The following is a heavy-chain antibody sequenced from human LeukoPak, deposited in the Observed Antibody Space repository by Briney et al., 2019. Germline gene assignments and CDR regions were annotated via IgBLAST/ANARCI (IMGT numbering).Heavy chain of an antibody. V-gene: IGHV1-58*02. J-gene: IGHJ3*02. CDR3: AGAVTSSSLAFDI. Sequence: SVKVSYKASGFTFTSSAMQWVRQARGQRLEWIGWIVVGSGNTNYAQKFQERVTITRDMSTSTAYMELSSLRSEDTAVYYCAGAVTSSSLAFDIWGQGTMVTVSS. CDR1: GFTFTSSA. D-gene: IGHD2-21*02. CDR2: IVVGSGNT.